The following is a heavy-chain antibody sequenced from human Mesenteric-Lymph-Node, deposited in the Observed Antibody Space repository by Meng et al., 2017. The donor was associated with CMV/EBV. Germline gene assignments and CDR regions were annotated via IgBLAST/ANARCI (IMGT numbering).Heavy chain of an antibody. J-gene: IGHJ5*02. CDR2: ISVSGGTT. V-gene: IGHV3-23*01. Sequence: GGSLRLSYAASGFSFTSYAMSWVRQAPGKGLEWVSTISVSGGTTYYADSVKGRFTISRDNAKNSLYLQMNSLRAEDTAVYYCARDRGYCSSTSCLNWFDPWGQGTLVTVSS. D-gene: IGHD2-2*01. CDR3: ARDRGYCSSTSCLNWFDP. CDR1: GFSFTSYA.